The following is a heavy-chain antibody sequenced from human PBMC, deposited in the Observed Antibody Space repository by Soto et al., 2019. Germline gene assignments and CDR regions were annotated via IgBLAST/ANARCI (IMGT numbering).Heavy chain of an antibody. CDR3: SKGIKGGLDA. CDR1: GFVSNDYD. D-gene: IGHD2-21*01. CDR2: ISYDGRNK. J-gene: IGHJ5*02. Sequence: QVQLAESGGGLVQPGRSLRLSCATSGFVSNDYDIHWVRQAPGKGLAWLASISYDGRNKYYADSVKGGFTISRDDSKNTLALQINSLGAEDTAVYYCSKGIKGGLDAWGPGTLVTVSS. V-gene: IGHV3-30*18.